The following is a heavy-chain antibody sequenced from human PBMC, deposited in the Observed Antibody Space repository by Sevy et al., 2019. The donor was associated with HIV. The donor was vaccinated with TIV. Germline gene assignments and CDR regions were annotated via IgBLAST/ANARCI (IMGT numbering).Heavy chain of an antibody. CDR3: AKDLYASGIFGY. V-gene: IGHV3-23*01. D-gene: IGHD3-10*01. J-gene: IGHJ4*02. Sequence: GGSLRLSCAASGFTFSSYAMSWFRQDPGKGLEWVSGVSISGDNTYYADSVKGPFTMSRDNSKNTLYLQMDSLGAEDTAVYYCAKDLYASGIFGYWGQGTLVTVSS. CDR2: VSISGDNT. CDR1: GFTFSSYA.